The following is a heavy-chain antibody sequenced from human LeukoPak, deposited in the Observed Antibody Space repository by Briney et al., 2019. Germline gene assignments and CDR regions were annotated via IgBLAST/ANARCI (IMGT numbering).Heavy chain of an antibody. J-gene: IGHJ6*02. V-gene: IGHV4-59*01. D-gene: IGHD2-21*01. Sequence: SETLSLTCTVSGGSISSYYWSWIRQPPGKGLEWIGNIYYSGSTNYNPSLRRRVAISADTSKNQCSLKLSSVTAADTAVYYCARGGDPHYGMDVWGQGTTVTVSS. CDR3: ARGGDPHYGMDV. CDR2: IYYSGST. CDR1: GGSISSYY.